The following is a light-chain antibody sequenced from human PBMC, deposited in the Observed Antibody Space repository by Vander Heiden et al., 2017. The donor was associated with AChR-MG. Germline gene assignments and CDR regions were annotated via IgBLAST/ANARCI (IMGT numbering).Light chain of an antibody. Sequence: EIVMTQSPATLSVSPGERVTLSCSASHSISSHLACYQQNPGEAPRLITYGASTRATGIPGRFTGRGSGTEFTPAISILQSEDVAFYYCQQYNNWPPMYTFGQGTNLEIK. CDR1: HSISSH. V-gene: IGKV3-15*01. J-gene: IGKJ2*01. CDR3: QQYNNWPPMYT. CDR2: GAS.